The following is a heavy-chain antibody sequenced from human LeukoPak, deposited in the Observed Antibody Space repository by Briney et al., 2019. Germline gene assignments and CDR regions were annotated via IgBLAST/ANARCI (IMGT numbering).Heavy chain of an antibody. Sequence: GGSLRLSCAASGFTFSSYSMNWVRQAPGKGLEWVSSISRSSSYIYYADSVKGRFTISRDNAKNSLYLQMNSLRAEDTAVYYCARDLATYSNFRYFDYWGQGTLVTVSS. D-gene: IGHD4-11*01. CDR3: ARDLATYSNFRYFDY. CDR2: ISRSSSYI. V-gene: IGHV3-21*01. J-gene: IGHJ4*02. CDR1: GFTFSSYS.